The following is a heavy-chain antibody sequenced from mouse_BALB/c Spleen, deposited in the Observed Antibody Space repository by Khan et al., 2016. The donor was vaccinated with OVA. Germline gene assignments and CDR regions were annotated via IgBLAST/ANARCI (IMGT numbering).Heavy chain of an antibody. CDR3: ARTNYVGYTFAY. V-gene: IGHV1-77*01. Sequence: QVQLQQSGAELARPGASVKLSCKASGYTFTDYYINWVKQRPGQGLEWIGELSPGSGDIYYNEKFKGKATLTADKSSSTAYMQLSSLTSEDSAVYCFARTNYVGYTFAYWGHGTLVTVSA. CDR1: GYTFTDYY. J-gene: IGHJ3*01. D-gene: IGHD1-2*01. CDR2: LSPGSGDI.